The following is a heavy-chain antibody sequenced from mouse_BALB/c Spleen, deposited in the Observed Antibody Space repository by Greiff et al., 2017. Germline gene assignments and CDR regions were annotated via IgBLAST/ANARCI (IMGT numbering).Heavy chain of an antibody. CDR1: GYTFTSYW. V-gene: IGHV1-5*01. Sequence: EVQLQQSGTVLARPGASVKMSCKASGYTFTSYWMHWVKQRPGQGLEWIGALYPGNSDTSYNQKFKGKAKLTAVTSTSTAYMELSSLTNEDSAVYYCTRRGGTDWYFDVWGAGTTVTVSS. J-gene: IGHJ1*01. D-gene: IGHD3-3*01. CDR3: TRRGGTDWYFDV. CDR2: LYPGNSDT.